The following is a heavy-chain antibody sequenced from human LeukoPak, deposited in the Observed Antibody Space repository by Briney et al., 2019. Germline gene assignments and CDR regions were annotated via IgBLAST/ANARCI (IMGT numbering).Heavy chain of an antibody. J-gene: IGHJ1*01. V-gene: IGHV3-74*01. CDR1: GFTFSSYW. CDR2: INSDGSST. CDR3: ASVTCYYESSGYYYPEYFQH. Sequence: PGGSLRLSCAASGFTFSSYWMHWVRQAPGKGLVWVSRINSDGSSTSYADSVKGRFTISRDNAKNTLYLQMNSLRAEDTAVYYCASVTCYYESSGYYYPEYFQHWGQGTLVTVSS. D-gene: IGHD3-22*01.